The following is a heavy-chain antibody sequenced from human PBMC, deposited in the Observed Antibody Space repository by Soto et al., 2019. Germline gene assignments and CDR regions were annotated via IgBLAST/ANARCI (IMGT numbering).Heavy chain of an antibody. CDR1: GGSISSYY. CDR2: IYYSGST. CDR3: ARALGGSYYDFWSGYYTYWFDP. J-gene: IGHJ5*02. D-gene: IGHD3-3*01. Sequence: SETLSLTCTVSGGSISSYYWSWIRQPPGKGLEWIGYIYYSGSTNYNPSLKSRVTISVDTSKNQFSLKLSSVTAADTAVYYCARALGGSYYDFWSGYYTYWFDPWGQGTLVTVS. V-gene: IGHV4-59*01.